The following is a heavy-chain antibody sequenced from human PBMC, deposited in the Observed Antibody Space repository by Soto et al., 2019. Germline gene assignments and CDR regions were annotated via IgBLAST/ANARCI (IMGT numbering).Heavy chain of an antibody. D-gene: IGHD3-10*01. CDR1: GFTFSSYA. Sequence: GGSLRLSCAASGFTFSSYAMSWVRQAPGKGLEWVSAISGSGGSTYYADSVKGRFTISRDNSKNTLYLHMNSLRAEDTAVYYCANETKYYGSGSPNPDPYDAFDIWGQGTMVTVSS. V-gene: IGHV3-23*01. CDR3: ANETKYYGSGSPNPDPYDAFDI. J-gene: IGHJ3*02. CDR2: ISGSGGST.